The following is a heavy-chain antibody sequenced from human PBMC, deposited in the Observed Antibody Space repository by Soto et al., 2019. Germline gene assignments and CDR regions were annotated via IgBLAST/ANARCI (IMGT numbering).Heavy chain of an antibody. CDR1: GFSLSTSGVG. CDR3: ARTYYDILTGRKPNDY. J-gene: IGHJ4*02. D-gene: IGHD3-9*01. CDR2: IYWDDDK. V-gene: IGHV2-5*02. Sequence: SGPTLVNPTQTLTLTCTFSGFSLSTSGVGVGWIRQPPGKALEWLALIYWDDDKRYSPSLKSRLTNTKDTSKKQVVLTMTNMKPVDTSTYYCARTYYDILTGRKPNDYWGQGTLVTVSS.